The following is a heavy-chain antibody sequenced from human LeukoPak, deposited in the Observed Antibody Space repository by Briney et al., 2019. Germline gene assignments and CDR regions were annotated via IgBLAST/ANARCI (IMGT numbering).Heavy chain of an antibody. CDR2: ISGSGGST. J-gene: IGHJ2*01. V-gene: IGHV3-23*01. Sequence: GRSLRLSCAASGFTFDDYAMHWVRQAPGKGLEWVSAISGSGGSTYYADSVKGRFTISRDNSKNTLYLQMNSLRAEDTAVYYCAKDGRTRYCSGGSCYPGYFDLWGRGTLVTVSS. D-gene: IGHD2-15*01. CDR3: AKDGRTRYCSGGSCYPGYFDL. CDR1: GFTFDDYA.